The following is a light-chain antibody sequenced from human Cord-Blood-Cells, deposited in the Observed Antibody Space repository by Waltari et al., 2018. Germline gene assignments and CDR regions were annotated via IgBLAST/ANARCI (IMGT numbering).Light chain of an antibody. CDR3: QQRSNWWT. Sequence: DIVLTQSPATLSLSPGERDTLSCRASQSVSSYLAWYQQKPGQAPRLLIYDVSNRVTGIPARFSGSGSGTDFTLTISSLEPEDFAVYYCQQRSNWWTFGQGTKVEIK. J-gene: IGKJ1*01. CDR2: DVS. V-gene: IGKV3-11*01. CDR1: QSVSSY.